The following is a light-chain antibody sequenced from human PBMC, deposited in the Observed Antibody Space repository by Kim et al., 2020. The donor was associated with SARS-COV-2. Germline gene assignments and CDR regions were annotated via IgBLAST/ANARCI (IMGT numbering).Light chain of an antibody. J-gene: IGLJ3*02. CDR1: KLGVKY. CDR2: QHT. V-gene: IGLV3-1*01. CDR3: QAWDSSTAV. Sequence: SYELTQPPSVSVSPGQTASITCSGSKLGVKYAYWYQKKPGQSPVLVIYQHTKRPSGISQRFSGSSSGNTVTLTISRAQTMDEADYYCQAWDSSTAVFGGG.